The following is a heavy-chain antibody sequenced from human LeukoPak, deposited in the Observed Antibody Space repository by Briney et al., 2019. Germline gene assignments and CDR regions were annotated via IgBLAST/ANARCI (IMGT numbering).Heavy chain of an antibody. D-gene: IGHD3-3*02. V-gene: IGHV4-59*08. CDR3: ARRELGNWFDP. J-gene: IGHJ5*02. CDR2: IYYSGST. CDR1: GGSISSYY. Sequence: PSETLSLTCTVSGGSISSYYWSWIRQPPGKGLEWIGYIYYSGSTNYVPSLKNRVTISVDTSKNQFSLKLSSVTAADTAVYYCARRELGNWFDPWGQGTLVTVSS.